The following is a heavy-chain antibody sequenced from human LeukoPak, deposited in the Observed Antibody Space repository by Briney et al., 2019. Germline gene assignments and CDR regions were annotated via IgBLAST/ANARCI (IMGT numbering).Heavy chain of an antibody. J-gene: IGHJ3*02. CDR1: GCIVITNY. CDR2: IYSGGST. Sequence: GGAVSVSCAGSGCIVITNYMSGVRQAAGRGVEWVGVIYSGGSTYYDDSVTGRVTITSDNYKNTLSLQMNSLRAEDAAVSYCDSPKSVVLAGSPLDIWGQGTMVTVSS. CDR3: DSPKSVVLAGSPLDI. D-gene: IGHD2-2*01. V-gene: IGHV3-66*01.